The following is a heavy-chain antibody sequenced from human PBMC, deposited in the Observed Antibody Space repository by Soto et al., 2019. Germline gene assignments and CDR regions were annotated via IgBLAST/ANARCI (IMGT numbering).Heavy chain of an antibody. Sequence: GASVKVSCKASGYTFTSYGISWVRQAPGQGLEWMGGIIPIFGTANYAQKFQGRVTITADESTSTAYMELSSLRSEDTAVYYCATVGYSSGWYPYYYYGMDVWGQGTTVTV. V-gene: IGHV1-69*13. D-gene: IGHD6-19*01. CDR2: IIPIFGTA. CDR1: GYTFTSYG. J-gene: IGHJ6*02. CDR3: ATVGYSSGWYPYYYYGMDV.